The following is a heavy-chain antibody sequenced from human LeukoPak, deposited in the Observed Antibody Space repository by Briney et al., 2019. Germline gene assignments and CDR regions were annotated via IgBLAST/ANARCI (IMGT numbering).Heavy chain of an antibody. CDR3: ARDHPAWSGPYYYYGMDV. CDR1: GFTVSSNY. CDR2: IYSGGST. V-gene: IGHV3-66*01. D-gene: IGHD3-3*01. J-gene: IGHJ6*02. Sequence: GGSLRLSCAASGFTVSSNYMSWVRQAPGKGLEWVSVIYSGGSTCYADSVKGRFTISRDNSKNTLYLQMNSLRAEDTAVYYCARDHPAWSGPYYYYGMDVWGQGTTVTVSS.